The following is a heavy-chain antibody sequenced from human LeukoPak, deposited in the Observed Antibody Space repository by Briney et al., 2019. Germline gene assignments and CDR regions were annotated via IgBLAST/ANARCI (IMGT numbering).Heavy chain of an antibody. CDR3: AKRGVVIRVILVGFHKEAYYFDS. J-gene: IGHJ4*02. D-gene: IGHD3-22*01. Sequence: PGGSLRLSCAASGFSFSNYAMLWVRQAPGKGLEWVSIISGSGRGTYYADSVKGRFTISRDNPKNTLYLQMNSLRVEDTAVYFCAKRGVVIRVILVGFHKEAYYFDSWGQGALVTVSS. CDR1: GFSFSNYA. V-gene: IGHV3-23*01. CDR2: ISGSGRGT.